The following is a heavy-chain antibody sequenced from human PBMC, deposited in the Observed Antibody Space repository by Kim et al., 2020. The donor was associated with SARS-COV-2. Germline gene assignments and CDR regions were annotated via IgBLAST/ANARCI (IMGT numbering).Heavy chain of an antibody. CDR2: ISGSGNT. D-gene: IGHD3-16*01. J-gene: IGHJ6*02. V-gene: IGHV3-23*01. Sequence: GGSLRLSCAASGFTFSSYAMSWVRQAPGKGLEWVSVISGSGNTYYADSVKGRFTISRDNSKNTLYLQMNSLRAEDTAVYYCAKHWGRVAQGTNVMDVWGQGTTVTVSS. CDR3: AKHWGRVAQGTNVMDV. CDR1: GFTFSSYA.